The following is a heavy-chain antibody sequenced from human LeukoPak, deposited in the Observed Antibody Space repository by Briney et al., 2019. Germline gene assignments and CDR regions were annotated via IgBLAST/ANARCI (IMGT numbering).Heavy chain of an antibody. CDR1: GFTFSSYA. V-gene: IGHV3-23*01. D-gene: IGHD3-22*01. Sequence: GGSLRLSCAASGFTFSSYAMSWVRQAPGKGLEWVSAISGSGGSTYYADSVKGRFTISRDNSKNTLYLQMNSLRAEDTAVYYCAKTHDYYYDSSGYTHYFDYWGQGTLVTVSS. CDR3: AKTHDYYYDSSGYTHYFDY. CDR2: ISGSGGST. J-gene: IGHJ4*02.